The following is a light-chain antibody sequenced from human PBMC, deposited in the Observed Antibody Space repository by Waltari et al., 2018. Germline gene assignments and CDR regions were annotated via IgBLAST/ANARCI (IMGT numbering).Light chain of an antibody. V-gene: IGLV1-44*01. J-gene: IGLJ2*01. CDR3: VSWDDSLNAVV. Sequence: QSVLTQPPSASGTPGQRVSGSCSGTRSSIGGKSVTRDKQVPGTAPELLIYSHDQRPSGVPDRFSGSKSGTSASLAISGLQSEDEADYYCVSWDDSLNAVVFGGGTKLTVL. CDR1: RSSIGGKS. CDR2: SHD.